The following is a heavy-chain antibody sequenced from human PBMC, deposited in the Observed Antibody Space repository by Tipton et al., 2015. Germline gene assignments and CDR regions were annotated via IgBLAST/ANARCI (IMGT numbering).Heavy chain of an antibody. J-gene: IGHJ4*02. CDR1: GFTFSYYY. CDR2: ISRSGGTI. Sequence: SLRLSCAASGFTFSYYYMSWIRQAPGKGLEWVSYISRSGGTIYYADSVKGRFTISRDNAKNSLYLQMNSLRAEDTAVYYCASPDNYYDSSGPYGYWGQGTLVTVSS. CDR3: ASPDNYYDSSGPYGY. V-gene: IGHV3-11*01. D-gene: IGHD3-22*01.